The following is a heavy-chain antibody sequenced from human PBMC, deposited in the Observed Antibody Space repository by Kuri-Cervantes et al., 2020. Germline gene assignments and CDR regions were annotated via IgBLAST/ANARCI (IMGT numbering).Heavy chain of an antibody. Sequence: GESLKISCEASRFTFRSYGMHWVRQAPGKGLEWVTVISSDGSIQYYADSVKGRFSISRDNSKNTLYLQMNSLRAEDTAVYYCAKEGAIHIVVVYWGQGTLVTVSS. D-gene: IGHD2-21*01. CDR2: ISSDGSIQ. V-gene: IGHV3-30*18. J-gene: IGHJ4*02. CDR3: AKEGAIHIVVVY. CDR1: RFTFRSYG.